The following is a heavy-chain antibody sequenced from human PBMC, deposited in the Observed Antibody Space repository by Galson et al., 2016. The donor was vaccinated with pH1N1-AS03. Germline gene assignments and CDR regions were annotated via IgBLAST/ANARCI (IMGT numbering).Heavy chain of an antibody. CDR2: IVVGSGNT. D-gene: IGHD3-3*01. J-gene: IGHJ6*02. CDR3: AAGSRFLEWLGVAHFYGMDV. V-gene: IGHV1-58*01. Sequence: SVKVSCKASGLTFTGSTVQWVRQARGQRLEWIGWIVVGSGNTNYAQNFQERVSITRDKSTSTAYMSLSSLRSEDTAVYYCAAGSRFLEWLGVAHFYGMDVWGQGTTVTVSS. CDR1: GLTFTGST.